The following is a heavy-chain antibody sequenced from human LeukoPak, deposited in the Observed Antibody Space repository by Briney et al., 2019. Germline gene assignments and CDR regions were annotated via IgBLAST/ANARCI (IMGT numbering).Heavy chain of an antibody. CDR2: MSSGGTYI. CDR1: GFTFSNHA. CDR3: ARDRPTGASRVFVVQ. D-gene: IGHD2-15*01. V-gene: IGHV3-21*01. Sequence: GGSLRLSCTASGFTFSNHAMTWVRQAPGKGLEWGSSMSSGGTYIYYADSVRGRFTISRDNAKNSLYLVMNSLRAEDTATYYCARDRPTGASRVFVVQWGQGTLVNVSS. J-gene: IGHJ4*02.